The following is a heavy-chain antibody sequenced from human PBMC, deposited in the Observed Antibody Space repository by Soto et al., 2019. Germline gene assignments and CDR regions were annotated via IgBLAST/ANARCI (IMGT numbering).Heavy chain of an antibody. CDR1: GFTFSSYW. D-gene: IGHD6-19*01. J-gene: IGHJ4*02. Sequence: PGGALRLSCAASGFTFSSYWMHWVRQAPGKGLVWVSRINSDGSSTSYADSVKGRVTISRDNAKNTLYLQMNSLRAEDTAVYYCARGTHFVVAGTDYFDYWGQGTLVTVSS. CDR3: ARGTHFVVAGTDYFDY. CDR2: INSDGSST. V-gene: IGHV3-74*01.